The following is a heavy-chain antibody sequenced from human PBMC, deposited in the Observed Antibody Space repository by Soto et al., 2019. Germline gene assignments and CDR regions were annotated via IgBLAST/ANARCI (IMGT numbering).Heavy chain of an antibody. Sequence: XGSLRLSCAASGFSFSRFEMNWVRQAPGKGLEWVSYISSSDIMYYADSVKGRFAISRDNAKNSLFLQMNSLRPEDTAVYYCAKDLGSYSSPAFDYWGLGTLVTVSS. CDR2: ISSSDIM. D-gene: IGHD1-26*01. CDR3: AKDLGSYSSPAFDY. V-gene: IGHV3-48*03. J-gene: IGHJ4*02. CDR1: GFSFSRFE.